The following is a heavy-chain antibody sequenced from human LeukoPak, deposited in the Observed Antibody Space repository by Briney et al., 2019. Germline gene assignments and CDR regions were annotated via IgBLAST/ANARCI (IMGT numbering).Heavy chain of an antibody. J-gene: IGHJ6*02. CDR3: AKARPAIAARVGYYYGLDV. V-gene: IGHV3-30*18. D-gene: IGHD6-6*01. CDR1: GFTFVSYG. Sequence: PGRSLRLSCAASGFTFVSYGMHWVRQAPGKGLEWVAVISYDGSNKYYADSVKGRFTISRDNSKNTLYLQMNTLRADDTAMYYCAKARPAIAARVGYYYGLDVWGQGTTVTVSS. CDR2: ISYDGSNK.